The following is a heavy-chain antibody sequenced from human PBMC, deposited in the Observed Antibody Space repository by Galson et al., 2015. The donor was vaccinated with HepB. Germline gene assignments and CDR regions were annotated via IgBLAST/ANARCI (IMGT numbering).Heavy chain of an antibody. J-gene: IGHJ4*02. CDR2: IYYSGST. D-gene: IGHD5-18*01. CDR1: GGSISSGGYS. V-gene: IGHV4-30-4*07. CDR3: AREGRGYSYGDLGFDY. Sequence: TLSLTCAVSGGSISSGGYSWSWIRQPPGKGLEWIGYIYYSGSTYYNPSLKSRVTISVDTSKNQFSLKLSSVTAADTAVYYCAREGRGYSYGDLGFDYWGQGTLVTVSS.